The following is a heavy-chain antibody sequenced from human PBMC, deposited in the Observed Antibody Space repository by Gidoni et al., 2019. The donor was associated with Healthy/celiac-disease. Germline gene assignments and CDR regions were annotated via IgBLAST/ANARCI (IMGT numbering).Heavy chain of an antibody. V-gene: IGHV3-21*01. Sequence: EVQLVESGGGLVKPGGSLSLSCAASGFTFSSYSMNWARQAPGKGLEWVSSISSSSSYIYYADSVKGRFTISRDNAKNSWYLQMNSLRAEDTAVYYCAIAPLDRQYGMDVWGQGTTVTVSS. J-gene: IGHJ6*02. CDR3: AIAPLDRQYGMDV. D-gene: IGHD1-1*01. CDR2: ISSSSSYI. CDR1: GFTFSSYS.